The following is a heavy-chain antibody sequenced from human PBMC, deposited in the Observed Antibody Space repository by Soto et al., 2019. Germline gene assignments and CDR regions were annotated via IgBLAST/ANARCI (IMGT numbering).Heavy chain of an antibody. V-gene: IGHV4-39*01. Sequence: PSETLSLTCSVSGDSISNSRFYWAWIRQPPGEGLEWIGSICHTGNAYYNPSLKSRVTIFVDTSKNQFSLKLTSVTAADTALYYCARDYFDSSDYTTNWFDPWGQGTLVTVSS. J-gene: IGHJ5*02. CDR2: ICHTGNA. CDR1: GDSISNSRFY. CDR3: ARDYFDSSDYTTNWFDP. D-gene: IGHD3-22*01.